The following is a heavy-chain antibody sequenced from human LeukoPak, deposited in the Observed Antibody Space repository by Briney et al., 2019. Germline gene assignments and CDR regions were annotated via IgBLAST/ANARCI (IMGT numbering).Heavy chain of an antibody. CDR2: ISCDGSNK. D-gene: IGHD4-17*01. CDR1: GFTFSSYG. V-gene: IGHV3-30*18. J-gene: IGHJ4*02. Sequence: HPGRSLRLSCAASGFTFSSYGMHWVRQAPGKGLEWVAVISCDGSNKYYADSVKGRFTISRDNSKNTLYLQMNSLRAEDTAVYYCAKNPDYGDLFDYWGQGTLVTVSS. CDR3: AKNPDYGDLFDY.